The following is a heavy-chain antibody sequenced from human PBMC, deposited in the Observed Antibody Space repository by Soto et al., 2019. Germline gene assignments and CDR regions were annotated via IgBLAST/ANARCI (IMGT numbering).Heavy chain of an antibody. D-gene: IGHD2-8*02. CDR1: GGSLSSYP. Sequence: QVQLLQSGSEVKKPGSSVKVSCRASGGSLSSYPVTWVRQAPGQGLEWMGRIIPIVGLTNYAQKFQGRVTINADKSTSTAYMELSSLRSDDTAVYYCARPPGGHDAGGNYMDVWGKGTTVIVSS. CDR2: IIPIVGLT. J-gene: IGHJ6*03. CDR3: ARPPGGHDAGGNYMDV. V-gene: IGHV1-69*02.